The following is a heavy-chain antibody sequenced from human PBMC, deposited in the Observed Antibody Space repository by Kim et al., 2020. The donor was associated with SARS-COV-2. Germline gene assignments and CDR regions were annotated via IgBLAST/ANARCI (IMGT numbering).Heavy chain of an antibody. CDR1: GGSISSYY. Sequence: SETLSLTYTVSGGSISSYYWSWIRQPPGKGLEWIGYIYYSGSTNYNPSLKSRVTISVDTSKNQFSLKLSSVTAADTAVYYCARGSSLTIFGVVGWFDPWG. CDR2: IYYSGST. V-gene: IGHV4-59*01. D-gene: IGHD3-3*01. CDR3: ARGSSLTIFGVVGWFDP. J-gene: IGHJ5*02.